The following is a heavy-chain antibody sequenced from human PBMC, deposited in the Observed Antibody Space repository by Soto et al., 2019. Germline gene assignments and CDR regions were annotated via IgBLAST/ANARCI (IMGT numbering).Heavy chain of an antibody. J-gene: IGHJ4*02. Sequence: PSETLSLTCTVSGGSISGSAYYWSWVRQPPGKGLEWIGTISSRGKTFYKSTLKSRVTISADTSESHFSLKLTSVTAADTAVYYCARPYFYGAGSYFGYFDYWGQGALVTVSS. V-gene: IGHV4-39*02. CDR1: GGSISGSAYY. D-gene: IGHD3-10*01. CDR3: ARPYFYGAGSYFGYFDY. CDR2: ISSRGKT.